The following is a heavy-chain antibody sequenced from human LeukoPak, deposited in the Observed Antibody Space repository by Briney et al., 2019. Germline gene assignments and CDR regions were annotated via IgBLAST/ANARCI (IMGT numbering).Heavy chain of an antibody. J-gene: IGHJ4*02. V-gene: IGHV3-9*01. CDR1: GFTFDDYA. CDR3: AKDMGEGDGYNFEPTFDY. CDR2: ISWNSGSI. Sequence: PGGSLRLSCAASGFTFDDYAMHWVRQAPGKDLEWVSGISWNSGSIGYADSVKGRFTISRDNAKNSLYLQMNSLRAEDTALYYCAKDMGEGDGYNFEPTFDYWGQGTLVTVSS. D-gene: IGHD5-24*01.